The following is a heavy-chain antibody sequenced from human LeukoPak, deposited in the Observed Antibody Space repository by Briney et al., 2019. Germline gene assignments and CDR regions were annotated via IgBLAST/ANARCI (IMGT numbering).Heavy chain of an antibody. V-gene: IGHV3-23*01. D-gene: IGHD3-9*01. J-gene: IGHJ3*02. CDR2: TSESGGST. Sequence: GGSLRLSCEASGFTFSSYAMGWVRQAPGKGLEWVSVTSESGGSTHYADSVKGRFTIYRHNSKNTLYLQMNSLGGKDTAVYYCAKGRWGLTINNFDIWGQGRMVTVSS. CDR1: GFTFSSYA. CDR3: AKGRWGLTINNFDI.